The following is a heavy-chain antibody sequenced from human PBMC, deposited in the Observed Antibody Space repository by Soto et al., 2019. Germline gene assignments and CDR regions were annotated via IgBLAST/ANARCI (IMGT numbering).Heavy chain of an antibody. CDR1: GCYIGCYC. V-gene: IGHV4-34*01. CDR3: ARGRISIVRGVISKHYCYSGTAV. J-gene: IGHJ6*02. Sequence: SVILARTCGVAGCYIGCYCWSWIHKNPGKGLEWIGEINHSGSTNYNPSLNSRVTISVDTSKNQFSLKLSSVTAADTAVYYCARGRISIVRGVISKHYCYSGTAVRGQRTTVTVSS. D-gene: IGHD3-10*01. CDR2: INHSGST.